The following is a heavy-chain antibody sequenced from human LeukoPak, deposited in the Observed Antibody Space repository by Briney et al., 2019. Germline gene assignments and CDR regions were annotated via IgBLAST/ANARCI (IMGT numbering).Heavy chain of an antibody. CDR1: GFTFSSYW. J-gene: IGHJ4*02. V-gene: IGHV3-7*01. CDR3: ARGGYSFDY. D-gene: IGHD5-12*01. Sequence: PGGSLRLSCAASGFTFSSYWMSWVRQAPGKGLEWVANIKQDGSEKYYVDPVKGRFTISRDNAKNSLHLQMYSLRLDDTAVYYCARGGYSFDYLGQGTLVTVSS. CDR2: IKQDGSEK.